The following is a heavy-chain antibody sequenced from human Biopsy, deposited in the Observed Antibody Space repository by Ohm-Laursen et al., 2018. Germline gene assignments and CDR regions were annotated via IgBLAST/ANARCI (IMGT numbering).Heavy chain of an antibody. V-gene: IGHV4-4*07. CDR1: GASITGYF. CDR3: AREDEGLLRALDL. D-gene: IGHD3-3*01. Sequence: GTLSLTCTVSGASITGYFWTWVRQPAGKGLEWIGHIYTIGDTTYNPSLESRVTMSLDTSENQFSLKMTSLTAADTAVYFCAREDEGLLRALDLWGQGTMVTVSS. J-gene: IGHJ3*01. CDR2: IYTIGDT.